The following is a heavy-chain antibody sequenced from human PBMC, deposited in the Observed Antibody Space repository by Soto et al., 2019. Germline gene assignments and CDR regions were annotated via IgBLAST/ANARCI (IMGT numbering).Heavy chain of an antibody. Sequence: TSETLSLTCTVSGGSISSYYWSWIRQPPGKGLEWIGYIYYSGSTNYNPSLKSRVTISVDTSKNQFSLKLSSVTAADTAVYYCAREGSSGWSPDFDYWGQGTLVTVSS. V-gene: IGHV4-59*01. CDR2: IYYSGST. D-gene: IGHD6-19*01. CDR1: GGSISSYY. J-gene: IGHJ4*02. CDR3: AREGSSGWSPDFDY.